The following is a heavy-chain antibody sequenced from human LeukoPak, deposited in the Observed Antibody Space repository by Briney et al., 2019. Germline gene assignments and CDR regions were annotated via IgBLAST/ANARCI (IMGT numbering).Heavy chain of an antibody. V-gene: IGHV1-69*05. D-gene: IGHD3-22*01. Sequence: ASVTVFCKASGGTFRSYAISWVRQGPGQGLEWMGGIIPIFGTANYAQKFQGRVTITTDESTSTAYMELSSLRSEDTAVYYCARGTYYYDSSGYYYEAFDYWGQGTLVTVSS. J-gene: IGHJ4*02. CDR2: IIPIFGTA. CDR3: ARGTYYYDSSGYYYEAFDY. CDR1: GGTFRSYA.